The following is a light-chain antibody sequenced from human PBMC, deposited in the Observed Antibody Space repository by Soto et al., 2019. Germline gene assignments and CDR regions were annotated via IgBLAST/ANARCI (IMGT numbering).Light chain of an antibody. CDR1: QSLPYSDGNSH. CDR3: MQGTHWPIT. CDR2: RVS. J-gene: IGKJ1*01. V-gene: IGKV2-30*01. Sequence: DFVLTQSPPSLPVTLGQPASISCRSSQSLPYSDGNSHLNWFQQRPGQSPRRLIYRVSNRDSGVPDRFSGSGSGTDFTLKISRVEAEDVGVYYCMQGTHWPITFGQGTKV.